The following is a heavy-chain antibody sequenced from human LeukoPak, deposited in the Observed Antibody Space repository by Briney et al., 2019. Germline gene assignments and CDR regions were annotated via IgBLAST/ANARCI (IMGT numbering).Heavy chain of an antibody. CDR2: ISSSGSTI. Sequence: PGGSLRLSCAASGFTFSDYYMRWIRQAPGKGLEWVSYISSSGSTIYYADSVKGRFTISRDNAKNSLYLQMNSLRAEDTAVYYCAREGAFWSGYFLDSGFYGMDVWGQGTTVTVSS. CDR1: GFTFSDYY. CDR3: AREGAFWSGYFLDSGFYGMDV. J-gene: IGHJ6*02. D-gene: IGHD3-3*01. V-gene: IGHV3-11*01.